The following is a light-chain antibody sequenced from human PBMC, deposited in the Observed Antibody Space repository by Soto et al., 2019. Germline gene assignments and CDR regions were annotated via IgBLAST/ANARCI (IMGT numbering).Light chain of an antibody. V-gene: IGLV2-11*01. CDR2: TVT. CDR3: CSYAGSSSYV. J-gene: IGLJ1*01. Sequence: QSVLTQPRSVSGSPGQSVTISCTGTSSDVGGYNYVSWYQQHPGIAPKLMIYTVTKRPSGVPDRFSGSKSDNTASLTISGLQADDEADYYCCSYAGSSSYVFGTGTKVTVL. CDR1: SSDVGGYNY.